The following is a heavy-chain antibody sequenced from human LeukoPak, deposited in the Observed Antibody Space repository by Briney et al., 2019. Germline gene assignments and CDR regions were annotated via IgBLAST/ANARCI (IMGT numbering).Heavy chain of an antibody. CDR1: GGSISSYY. CDR3: AGHHPRNTVDF. V-gene: IGHV4-59*08. CDR2: ISDIGSI. J-gene: IGHJ4*02. D-gene: IGHD2-8*02. Sequence: PSETLSLTCTISGGSISSYYWSWIRQPPGKGLEWVAYISDIGSINYNPSLKSRVTISLDTSKNQFSLKLSSVTAADTAVYYCAGHHPRNTVDFWGQGTLVTVSS.